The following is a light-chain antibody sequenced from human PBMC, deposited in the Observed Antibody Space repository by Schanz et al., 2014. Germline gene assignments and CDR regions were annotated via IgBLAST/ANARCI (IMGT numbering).Light chain of an antibody. J-gene: IGLJ2*01. Sequence: QSVLTQPPSASGSLGQSVTISCTGTSSDVGGYNYVSWYQQHPGKAPKLMIYDVSNRPSGVSNRFSGSKSGNTASLTISGLQAEDEADYYCNSYTTSSTVLFGGGTKLTVL. CDR3: NSYTTSSTVL. CDR1: SSDVGGYNY. CDR2: DVS. V-gene: IGLV2-14*01.